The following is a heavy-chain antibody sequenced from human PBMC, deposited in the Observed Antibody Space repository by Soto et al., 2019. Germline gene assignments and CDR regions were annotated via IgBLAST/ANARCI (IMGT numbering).Heavy chain of an antibody. CDR1: GFTCSSYA. Sequence: LXLSFAASGFTCSSYAMSWVRQAPGKGLEWVSAISGSGGSTYYADSVKGRFTISRDNSKNTLYLQMNSLRAEDTAVYYCAKDPYYGSGSYYSGEDDYWGQGTLVTVSS. CDR2: ISGSGGST. CDR3: AKDPYYGSGSYYSGEDDY. V-gene: IGHV3-23*01. J-gene: IGHJ4*02. D-gene: IGHD3-10*01.